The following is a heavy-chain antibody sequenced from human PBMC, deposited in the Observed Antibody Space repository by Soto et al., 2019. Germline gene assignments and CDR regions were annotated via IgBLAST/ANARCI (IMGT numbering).Heavy chain of an antibody. Sequence: SETLSLTCTVSGGSVSSGSYYWSWIRQPPGKGLEWIGYIYYSGSTNYNPSLKSRVTISVDTSKNHFSLKLSSVTAADTAVYYCARLPSYLRAYDSRGYFTPYYLDYWGQGTLVTVSS. CDR1: GGSVSSGSYY. J-gene: IGHJ4*02. CDR2: IYYSGST. V-gene: IGHV4-61*01. D-gene: IGHD3-22*01. CDR3: ARLPSYLRAYDSRGYFTPYYLDY.